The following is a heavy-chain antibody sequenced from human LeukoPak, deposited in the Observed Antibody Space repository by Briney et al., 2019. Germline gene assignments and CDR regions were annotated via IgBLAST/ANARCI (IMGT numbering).Heavy chain of an antibody. CDR3: AGGRTGSRADY. V-gene: IGHV4-4*07. CDR1: GVSITTDY. Sequence: PPETLSLTCNVSGVSITTDYWNWIRQPAGQGLEWIGRFYTGGTTNYNPSLKSRITMSADTSRNQFSLNLRSMTAADTAVYFCAGGRTGSRADYWGQGILVTVSS. D-gene: IGHD1-26*01. CDR2: FYTGGTT. J-gene: IGHJ4*02.